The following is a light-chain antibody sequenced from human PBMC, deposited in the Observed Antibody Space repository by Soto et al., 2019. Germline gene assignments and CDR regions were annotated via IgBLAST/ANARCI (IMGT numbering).Light chain of an antibody. J-gene: IGKJ5*01. CDR3: QQGGNWPLT. V-gene: IGKV3-11*01. Sequence: ETVMTQSPDILSVSPGESATLSCRASRDVSTNLAWFHQKPGQTPRLLIYDASSRASGIPARFSGRGSGTDFTLTISYLEPEDFAIYYCQQGGNWPLTFGQGTRLEIK. CDR1: RDVSTN. CDR2: DAS.